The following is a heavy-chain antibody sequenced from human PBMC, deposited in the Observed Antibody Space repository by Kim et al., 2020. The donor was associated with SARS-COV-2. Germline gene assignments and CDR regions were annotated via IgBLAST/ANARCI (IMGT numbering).Heavy chain of an antibody. J-gene: IGHJ5*02. V-gene: IGHV4-39*07. CDR2: IDYSGTT. CDR3: AAYDWKNLGWFAA. CDR1: GGSISSSSYY. Sequence: SETLSLTCVVSGGSISSSSYYWGWIRQPPRKGLEWIGNIDYSGTTNYNPSLKSRVTISQDTSKNQFSLKVTSVTAADTAIYFCAAYDWKNLGWFAAWGQGSLVTVSS. D-gene: IGHD1-20*01.